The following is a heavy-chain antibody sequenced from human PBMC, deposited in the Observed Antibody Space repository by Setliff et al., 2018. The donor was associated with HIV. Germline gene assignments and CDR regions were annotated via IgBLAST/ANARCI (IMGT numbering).Heavy chain of an antibody. CDR3: ARDPWFGESENYYYYYYMDV. Sequence: SETLSLTCGVSGYSISSGYYWGWIRQPPGKGLEWIGRIQTSGSTNYNPSLKTRVTMSVDTSKNQFSLKLTSVTAADTAVYYCARDPWFGESENYYYYYYMDVWGKGTTVTV. J-gene: IGHJ6*03. V-gene: IGHV4-38-2*02. CDR2: IQTSGST. CDR1: GYSISSGYY. D-gene: IGHD3-10*01.